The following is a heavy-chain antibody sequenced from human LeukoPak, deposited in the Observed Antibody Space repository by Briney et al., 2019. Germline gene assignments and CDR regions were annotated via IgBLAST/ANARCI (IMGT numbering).Heavy chain of an antibody. CDR2: NSSSGSTI. V-gene: IGHV3-48*03. J-gene: IGHJ4*02. CDR3: SSGYDAYYFDY. D-gene: IGHD5-12*01. Sequence: GGSLRLSCAASGFTFSSYEMNWVRQAPGKGLEWVSYNSSSGSTIYYADSVKGRFTISRDNAKNSLYLQMNSLRAEDTAVYYCSSGYDAYYFDYWGQGTLVTVSS. CDR1: GFTFSSYE.